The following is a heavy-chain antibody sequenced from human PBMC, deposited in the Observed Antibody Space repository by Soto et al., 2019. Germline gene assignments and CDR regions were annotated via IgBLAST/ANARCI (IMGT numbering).Heavy chain of an antibody. Sequence: QVQLVESGGGVVQPGRSLRLSCAASGFTFSSYGMHWVRQAPGKGLEWVAVISYDGSNKYYADSVKGRFTISRDNSKNRLYQQMNSLRAEATAVYYYAKGSSNSSGWYVGGMDVWGQGSTVTVSS. J-gene: IGHJ6*02. CDR1: GFTFSSYG. D-gene: IGHD6-19*01. V-gene: IGHV3-30*18. CDR2: ISYDGSNK. CDR3: AKGSSNSSGWYVGGMDV.